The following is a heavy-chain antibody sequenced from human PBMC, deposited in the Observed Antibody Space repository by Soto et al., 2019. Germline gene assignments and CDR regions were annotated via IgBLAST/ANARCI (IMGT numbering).Heavy chain of an antibody. CDR2: ISYDGSNK. V-gene: IGHV3-30*18. J-gene: IGHJ6*01. CDR1: GYTFSRYG. CDR3: AKAIVADHYYYGMDV. D-gene: IGHD3-22*01. Sequence: QVPLVESGGGVLQPGKSLRLSCAASGYTFSRYGMHWVRQAPGKGLEWVAVISYDGSNKFYGDSVKGRFTISRDNSKNTLYLQMDSLRGEDTAVYYCAKAIVADHYYYGMDVW.